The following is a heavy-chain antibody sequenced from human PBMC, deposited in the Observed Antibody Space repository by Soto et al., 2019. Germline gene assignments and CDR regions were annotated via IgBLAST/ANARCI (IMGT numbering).Heavy chain of an antibody. J-gene: IGHJ5*02. CDR2: IYHSVST. CDR1: GGSFSSGGYS. V-gene: IGHV4-30-2*01. CDR3: GRVPSP. Sequence: SETLSLTCTVSGGSFSSGGYSWSWIRQPPGKGLEWIGYIYHSVSTYYNPSLKSRVTISVDRSKNQFSLKLSSVTAADTAVYYCGRVPSPSGQGTLVTVSS.